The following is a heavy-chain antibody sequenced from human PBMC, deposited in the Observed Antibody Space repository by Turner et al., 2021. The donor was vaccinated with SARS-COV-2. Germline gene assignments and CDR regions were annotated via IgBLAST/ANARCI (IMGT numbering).Heavy chain of an antibody. CDR1: GYTVTGYY. CDR3: ARGGLYYYDSSAYYGDAFDI. Sequence: QVQLVQSGAEVKKPGASVKVSCTASGYTVTGYYMHWVRQAPGQGLEWMGWINLNSGGTNYAQKFQCRVTMTRDTSISTAYMELSRLRSDDTAVYYCARGGLYYYDSSAYYGDAFDIWGQGTLVTVSS. J-gene: IGHJ3*02. D-gene: IGHD3-22*01. V-gene: IGHV1-2*02. CDR2: INLNSGGT.